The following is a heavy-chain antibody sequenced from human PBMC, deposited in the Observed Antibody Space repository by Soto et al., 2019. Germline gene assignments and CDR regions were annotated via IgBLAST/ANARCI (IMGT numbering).Heavy chain of an antibody. Sequence: GGSLRLSCAASGFTFDNYAMTWVRQAPGKGLEWVSTISGGGSITTYTDSVKGRFTISRDNAKNTLYLHMNSLRAEDTAVYYCVNPLLGSWGQGPLVTVSP. CDR3: VNPLLGS. J-gene: IGHJ5*02. V-gene: IGHV3-23*01. CDR2: ISGGGSIT. D-gene: IGHD2-21*01. CDR1: GFTFDNYA.